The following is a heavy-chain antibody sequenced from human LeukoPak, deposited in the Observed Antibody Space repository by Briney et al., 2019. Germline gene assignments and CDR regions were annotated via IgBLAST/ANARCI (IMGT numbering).Heavy chain of an antibody. CDR2: IIPIFGTA. Sequence: SVKVSCKASGYTFTSYDINWVRQATGQGLEWMGWIIPIFGTANYAQKFQGRVTITADESTSTAYMELSSLRSEDTAVYYCARDYYDSSGYSYYFDYWGQGTLVTVSS. CDR1: GYTFTSYD. V-gene: IGHV1-69*13. CDR3: ARDYYDSSGYSYYFDY. D-gene: IGHD3-22*01. J-gene: IGHJ4*02.